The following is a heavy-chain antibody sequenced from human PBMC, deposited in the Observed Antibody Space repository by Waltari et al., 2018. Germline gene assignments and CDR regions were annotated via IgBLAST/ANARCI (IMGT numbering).Heavy chain of an antibody. D-gene: IGHD3-22*01. CDR1: GGSISSGGYS. J-gene: IGHJ4*02. V-gene: IGHV4-30-2*01. Sequence: QLQLQESGSGLVKPSQTLSLTCAVSGGSISSGGYSWSWIRQPPGKGLEWIGYIYHSGSTYYNPSLKSRVTISVDRSKNQFSLKLSSVTAADTAVYYCARDGYYDSSGLDYWGQGTLVTVSS. CDR2: IYHSGST. CDR3: ARDGYYDSSGLDY.